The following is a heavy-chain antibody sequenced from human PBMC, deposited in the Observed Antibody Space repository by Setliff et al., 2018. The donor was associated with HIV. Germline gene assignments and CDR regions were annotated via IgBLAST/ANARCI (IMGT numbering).Heavy chain of an antibody. CDR2: ICNSGVT. CDR1: GDSISSGTYC. Sequence: SETLPLTCTVSGDSISSGTYCWNWIRQYPGEGLEWIGYICNSGVTNYNPSLKSVVTVSADTSKNQFSLTLRSVTAADTAVYYCARAPHVSGNFGWFDPWGQGTLVTVSS. J-gene: IGHJ5*02. V-gene: IGHV4-31*01. D-gene: IGHD3-10*01. CDR3: ARAPHVSGNFGWFDP.